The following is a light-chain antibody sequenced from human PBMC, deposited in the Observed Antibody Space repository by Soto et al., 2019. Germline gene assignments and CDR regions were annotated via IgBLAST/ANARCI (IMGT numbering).Light chain of an antibody. CDR3: QQYGSSPRT. CDR1: QSVSSSY. Sequence: EIVLTQSPGTLSLSPGERATLSCRASQSVSSSYLAWYQQKPGQAPRLLIYGASSRATGIPDRFSGSGSGSDFTRIISRLEPEDFAVYYCQQYGSSPRTFGQGTNVEIK. J-gene: IGKJ1*01. CDR2: GAS. V-gene: IGKV3-20*01.